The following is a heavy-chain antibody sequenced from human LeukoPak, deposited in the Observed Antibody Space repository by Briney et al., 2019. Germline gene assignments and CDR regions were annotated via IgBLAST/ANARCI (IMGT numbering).Heavy chain of an antibody. J-gene: IGHJ4*02. CDR3: VVGGSPGY. Sequence: GGSLRLSCAASGLAFSAYKMHWVRQAPRRGLVWVSRISTDGYTTDYADFVQGRFIASRDNTKNTWSLEMNSLRAEDTAVYYCVVGGSPGYWGQGTLVTVSS. CDR2: ISTDGYTT. D-gene: IGHD2-15*01. V-gene: IGHV3-74*01. CDR1: GLAFSAYK.